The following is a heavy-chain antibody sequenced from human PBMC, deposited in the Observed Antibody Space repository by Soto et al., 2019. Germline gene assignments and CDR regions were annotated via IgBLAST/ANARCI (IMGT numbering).Heavy chain of an antibody. CDR3: ARGGTMPHDAFDI. CDR2: ISSSSSYI. D-gene: IGHD2-2*01. Sequence: PGGSLRLSCAASGFTFSSHSMHWVRQAPGKGLEWVSSISSSSSYIYYADSVKGRFTISRDNAKNSLYLQMNSLRAEDTAVYYCARGGTMPHDAFDIWGQGTMVTVSS. J-gene: IGHJ3*02. V-gene: IGHV3-21*01. CDR1: GFTFSSHS.